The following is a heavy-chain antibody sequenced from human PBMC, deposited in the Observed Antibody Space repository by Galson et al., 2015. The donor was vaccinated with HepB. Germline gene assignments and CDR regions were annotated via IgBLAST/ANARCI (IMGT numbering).Heavy chain of an antibody. V-gene: IGHV3-30*02. D-gene: IGHD6-19*01. J-gene: IGHJ4*02. CDR2: IRYDGSNK. Sequence: SLRLSCAASGFTFSSYGMHWVRQAPGKGLEWVAFIRYDGSNKYYADSVKGRFTISRDNSKNTLYLQMNSLRAEDTAVYYCVSSGWYYFDYWGQGTLVTVSS. CDR1: GFTFSSYG. CDR3: VSSGWYYFDY.